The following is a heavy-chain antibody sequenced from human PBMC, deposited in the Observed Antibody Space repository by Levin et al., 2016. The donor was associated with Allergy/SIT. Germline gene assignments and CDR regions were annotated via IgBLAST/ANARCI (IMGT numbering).Heavy chain of an antibody. D-gene: IGHD1-26*01. CDR3: ARDGTWELLLEGVDAFDI. J-gene: IGHJ3*02. CDR1: GFTFSSYS. V-gene: IGHV3-48*01. CDR2: ISSSSSTI. Sequence: GESLKISCAASGFTFSSYSMNWVRQAPGKGLEWVSYISSSSSTIYYADSVKGRFTISRDNAKNSLYLQMNSLRAEDTAVYYCARDGTWELLLEGVDAFDIWGQGTMVTVSS.